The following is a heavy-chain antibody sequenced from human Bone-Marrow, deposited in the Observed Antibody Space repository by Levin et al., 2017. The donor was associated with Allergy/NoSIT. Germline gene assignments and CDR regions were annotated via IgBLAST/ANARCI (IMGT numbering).Heavy chain of an antibody. V-gene: IGHV1-18*01. D-gene: IGHD4-17*01. Sequence: EASVKVSCKASGYTYNSYGIGWVRQAPGQGLEWMGWIGTHNGNTDYAQRLQGRVTMTTDTSTNTAYMELRSLTSDDTAVYYCARDRLTTMTTLIFDYWGQGTLITVSS. CDR3: ARDRLTTMTTLIFDY. CDR1: GYTYNSYG. J-gene: IGHJ4*02. CDR2: IGTHNGNT.